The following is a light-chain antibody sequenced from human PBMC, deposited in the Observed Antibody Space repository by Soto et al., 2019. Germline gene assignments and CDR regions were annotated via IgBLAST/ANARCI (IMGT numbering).Light chain of an antibody. V-gene: IGKV3-15*01. Sequence: EIVLTQSPATLSVSPGERATLSCRASQSVSSNLARYQQKPGQAPRLLIYAASTRATGIPARFSGSGSGTEFTLTISSLQSEDFAVYYCQQYNNWPPWTFGQGTKVEIK. CDR1: QSVSSN. CDR3: QQYNNWPPWT. J-gene: IGKJ1*01. CDR2: AAS.